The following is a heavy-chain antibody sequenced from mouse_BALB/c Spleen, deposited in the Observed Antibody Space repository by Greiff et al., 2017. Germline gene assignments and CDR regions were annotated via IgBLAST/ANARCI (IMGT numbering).Heavy chain of an antibody. D-gene: IGHD1-2*01. V-gene: IGHV1-85*01. CDR1: GYTFTSYD. CDR3: ASREYGGYSVAY. CDR2: IFPGDGST. J-gene: IGHJ4*01. Sequence: QVQLQQSGAELVKPGASVKLSCKASGYTFTSYDINWVRQRPEQGLEWIGWIFPGDGSTKYNEKYKGKATLTTNKTSSTAYMQLSRLTSEDSAVYFCASREYGGYSVAYWGQGTSVTVSA.